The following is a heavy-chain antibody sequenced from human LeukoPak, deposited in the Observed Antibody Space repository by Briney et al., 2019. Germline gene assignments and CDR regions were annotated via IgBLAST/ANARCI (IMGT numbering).Heavy chain of an antibody. CDR2: INPNSGGT. Sequence: ASVKVSCKASGYTFTGYYMHWVRQAPGQGLEWMGWINPNSGGTNYAQKFQGRVTMTRDTSISTAYMELSGLRSDDTAVYYCARDLMVRGVLKLIINWFDPWGQGTLVTVSS. CDR1: GYTFTGYY. J-gene: IGHJ5*02. CDR3: ARDLMVRGVLKLIINWFDP. D-gene: IGHD3-10*01. V-gene: IGHV1-2*02.